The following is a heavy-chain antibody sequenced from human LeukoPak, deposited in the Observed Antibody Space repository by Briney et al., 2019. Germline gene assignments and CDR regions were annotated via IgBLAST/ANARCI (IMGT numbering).Heavy chain of an antibody. CDR1: GGSFSAYY. V-gene: IGHV4-34*01. CDR3: ARLPPRLYTKAHKYYDYIRDV. J-gene: IGHJ6*04. CDR2: INHSGTT. D-gene: IGHD2-8*01. Sequence: PSETLSLTCAVYGGSFSAYYWSWIRQPPGKGLEWIGEINHSGTTNYNPSLKSRVTISVDTSKNQFSLKVNSVTAADTAVYYCARLPPRLYTKAHKYYDYIRDVGGKGTTVTVSS.